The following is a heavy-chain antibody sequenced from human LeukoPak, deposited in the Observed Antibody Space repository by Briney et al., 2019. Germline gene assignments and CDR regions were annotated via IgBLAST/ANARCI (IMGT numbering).Heavy chain of an antibody. D-gene: IGHD1-26*01. CDR3: ARARVGDPTDY. Sequence: PGGSLRLSCAASGFTFSSFDMHWVRQPTGQGLEWVSRVHGDGNNIGYADSVKGRFTIFRDNAKNTLYLQMNSLRPDDTAVYYCARARVGDPTDYWGQGTLVTVSS. J-gene: IGHJ4*02. V-gene: IGHV3-74*01. CDR1: GFTFSSFD. CDR2: VHGDGNNI.